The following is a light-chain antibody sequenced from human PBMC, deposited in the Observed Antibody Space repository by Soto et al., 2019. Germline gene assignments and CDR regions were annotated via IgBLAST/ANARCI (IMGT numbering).Light chain of an antibody. CDR3: SSYTPSGNYV. CDR1: SRDVGAYNS. Sequence: QSVLTQPASVSGSPGQSIAISCTGTSRDVGAYNSVSWYQQHPGKVPKLLIYDVNNRPSEISTRFSGSKSGNTASLTISGLQAEDEADYYCSSYTPSGNYVFGTGTKLTVL. J-gene: IGLJ1*01. V-gene: IGLV2-14*01. CDR2: DVN.